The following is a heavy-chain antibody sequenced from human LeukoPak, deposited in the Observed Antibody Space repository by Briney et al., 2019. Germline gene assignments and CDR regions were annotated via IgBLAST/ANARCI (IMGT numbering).Heavy chain of an antibody. Sequence: SETLSLTCAVYGGSFSGYYWSWIRQPPGKGLEWIGEINHSGSTNYNPSLKSRVTISVDTSKNQFSLKLSSVTAADTAVYYCARGVSSGHTYYLDYWGQGTLVTVSS. CDR2: INHSGST. J-gene: IGHJ4*02. CDR3: ARGVSSGHTYYLDY. D-gene: IGHD6-19*01. V-gene: IGHV4-34*01. CDR1: GGSFSGYY.